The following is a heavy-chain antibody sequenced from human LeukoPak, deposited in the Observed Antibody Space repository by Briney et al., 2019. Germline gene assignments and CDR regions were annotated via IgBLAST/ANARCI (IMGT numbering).Heavy chain of an antibody. CDR2: IYPGDSDT. CDR1: GYSFTSQW. V-gene: IGHV5-51*01. J-gene: IGHJ5*02. CDR3: ARSDLINYYDTNPWEWFDP. D-gene: IGHD3-22*01. Sequence: GESLKISCKGSGYSFTSQWIGWVRQMPGKGLEWMGIIYPGDSDTRYSPSFQGQVTISADKSISTAYLQWSSLKASDTAMYYCARSDLINYYDTNPWEWFDPWGQGTLVTVSS.